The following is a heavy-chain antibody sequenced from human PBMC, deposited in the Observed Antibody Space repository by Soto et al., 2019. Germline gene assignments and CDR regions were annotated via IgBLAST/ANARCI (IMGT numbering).Heavy chain of an antibody. CDR2: ISYDGSNK. J-gene: IGHJ6*02. CDR1: GFTFSSYA. CDR3: ARDLGHYDSSGYYTSVYYYGMDV. D-gene: IGHD3-22*01. Sequence: QVQLVESGGGVVQPGRSLRLSCAASGFTFSSYAMHWVRQAPGKGLEWVAVISYDGSNKYYADSVKGRFTISRDNSKNTLYLQMNSLRAEDTAVYYCARDLGHYDSSGYYTSVYYYGMDVWGQGTTVTVSS. V-gene: IGHV3-30-3*01.